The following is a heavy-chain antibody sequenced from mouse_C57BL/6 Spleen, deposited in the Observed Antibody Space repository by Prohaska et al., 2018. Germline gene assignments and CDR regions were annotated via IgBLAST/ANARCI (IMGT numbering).Heavy chain of an antibody. V-gene: IGHV11-2*01. CDR2: ISSDGSAI. CDR1: GFTFSGFW. CDR3: MEYSNCWYFDV. J-gene: IGHJ1*03. Sequence: GGLSCEGSGFTFSGFWMSWVRQTHGKTLEWIGDISSDGSAINYAPSIKDRFTIFRDNDKSTLYLQMSNVRSEETATWFCMEYSNCWYFDVWGTGTTVTVSS. D-gene: IGHD2-5*01.